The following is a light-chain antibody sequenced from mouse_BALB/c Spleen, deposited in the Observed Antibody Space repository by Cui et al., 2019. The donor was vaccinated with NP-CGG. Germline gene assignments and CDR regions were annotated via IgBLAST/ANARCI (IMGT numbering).Light chain of an antibody. V-gene: IGLV1*01. CDR3: ALWYSNHWV. CDR2: GTN. J-gene: IGLJ1*01. CDR1: TGTVTTSNY. Sequence: QADLTQESALIPSPGETVTLTCRSSTGTVTTSNYANWVQEKPDHLFTGLIGGTNNRAPGVPARFSGSLIGDKAALTITGAQTEDEAIYFCALWYSNHWVFGGGTKLTVL.